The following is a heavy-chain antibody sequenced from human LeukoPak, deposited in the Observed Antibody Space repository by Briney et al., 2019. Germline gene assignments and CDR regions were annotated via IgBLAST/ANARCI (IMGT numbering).Heavy chain of an antibody. CDR2: ISAYNGNT. CDR1: GYTFTSYG. CDR3: ARNTGYCSSTSGYDWFDP. Sequence: ASVKVSCKASGYTFTSYGINWVRQAPGQALEWMGWISAYNGNTNYARKLQGRVTMTTDTSTSTAYMELRSLRSDDTAVYYCARNTGYCSSTSGYDWFDPWGQGTLVTVSS. V-gene: IGHV1-18*01. D-gene: IGHD2-2*01. J-gene: IGHJ5*02.